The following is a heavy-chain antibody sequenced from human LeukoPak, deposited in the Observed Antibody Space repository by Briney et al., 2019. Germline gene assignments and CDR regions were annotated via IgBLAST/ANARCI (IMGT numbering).Heavy chain of an antibody. Sequence: GGSLTLSCAVSGFTFSNYAMTWVRQAPGEGLEWVSSTDGRGDTTFYTGSVKGRFTISRDNSKNTLYLQMHSLRGEDTAIYYCAKHRPLGGNVLKAVALDYWGQGTLVTVSS. CDR1: GFTFSNYA. V-gene: IGHV3-23*01. D-gene: IGHD2-8*01. J-gene: IGHJ4*02. CDR3: AKHRPLGGNVLKAVALDY. CDR2: TDGRGDTT.